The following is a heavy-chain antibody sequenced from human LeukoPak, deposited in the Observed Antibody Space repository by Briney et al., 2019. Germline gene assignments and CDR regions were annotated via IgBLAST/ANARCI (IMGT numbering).Heavy chain of an antibody. CDR3: ARAITLFGVVLYYFDY. J-gene: IGHJ4*02. D-gene: IGHD3-3*01. Sequence: GGSLRLSCAASGFTFSGYAMNWVRQAPGKGLEWVSSITSSSTYIYYADSVKGRFTISRDNAKNSLYLQMNSLRAEDTAVYYCARAITLFGVVLYYFDYWGQGTLVTVSS. V-gene: IGHV3-21*01. CDR1: GFTFSGYA. CDR2: ITSSSTYI.